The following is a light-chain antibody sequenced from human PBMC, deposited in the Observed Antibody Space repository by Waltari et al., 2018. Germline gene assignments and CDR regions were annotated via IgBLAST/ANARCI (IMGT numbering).Light chain of an antibody. Sequence: DIVMTQSPDSLAVSLGERATINCKSSQSVLYDSNNTNYLGWYQKKPGQPPKLLISWASTRESGVPDRFSGSGSGTDFTLPISSLQAEDVAVYYCQQCYGLPLTFGPGTRVDIK. J-gene: IGKJ3*01. CDR1: QSVLYDSNNTNY. CDR2: WAS. CDR3: QQCYGLPLT. V-gene: IGKV4-1*01.